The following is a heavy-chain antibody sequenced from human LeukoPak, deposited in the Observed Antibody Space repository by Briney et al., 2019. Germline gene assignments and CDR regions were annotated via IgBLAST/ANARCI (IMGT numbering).Heavy chain of an antibody. CDR3: ARGLAVAGAYDNDY. Sequence: SETLSLTCAVYGGSFSGYYWSWIRQPPGKGLEWIGEINHSGSTNYNPSLKSRVTISVDTSKNRFSLKLSSVTAADTAVYYCARGLAVAGAYDNDYWGQGTLVTVSS. V-gene: IGHV4-34*01. J-gene: IGHJ4*02. CDR1: GGSFSGYY. D-gene: IGHD6-19*01. CDR2: INHSGST.